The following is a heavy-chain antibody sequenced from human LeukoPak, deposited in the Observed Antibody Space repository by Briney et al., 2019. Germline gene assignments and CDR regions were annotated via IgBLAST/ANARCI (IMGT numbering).Heavy chain of an antibody. D-gene: IGHD1-7*01. CDR2: IKQDGSEE. Sequence: PGGSLRLSCVASGFTFAHYWMNWVRQAPGKGPEWVANIKQDGSEEYYADSVKGRFTVSRDNGENSLNLQMNSLRAEDTAVYYCARDRTLDYWGQGTLVTVSS. J-gene: IGHJ4*02. V-gene: IGHV3-7*01. CDR3: ARDRTLDY. CDR1: GFTFAHYW.